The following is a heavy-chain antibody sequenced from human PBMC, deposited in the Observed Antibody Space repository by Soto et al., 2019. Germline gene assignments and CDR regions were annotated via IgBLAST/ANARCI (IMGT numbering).Heavy chain of an antibody. J-gene: IGHJ3*02. CDR3: ARTAGRWYWAFDI. D-gene: IGHD2-15*01. CDR2: IYYSGST. V-gene: IGHV4-39*01. CDR1: AGSISNSNYY. Sequence: SSETLSLTCTVSAGSISNSNYYWGWIRQSPGKGLEWLASIYYSGSTFYNPSLKSRVTISIDTSKNQFSLKLNSVTATDTAMYYCARTAGRWYWAFDIWGQGTMVTVSS.